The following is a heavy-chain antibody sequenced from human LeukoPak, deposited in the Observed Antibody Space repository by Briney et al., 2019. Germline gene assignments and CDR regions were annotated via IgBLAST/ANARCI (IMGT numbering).Heavy chain of an antibody. V-gene: IGHV3-20*04. J-gene: IGHJ4*02. CDR3: ARERYYYGSGSYYLDY. Sequence: PGGSLRLSCAASGFTFDDYGMSWVRQAPGKGLVWVALIYGDGSFTRYADSVKGRFTISRDNAKNSLYLQMNSLRAEDTAVYYCARERYYYGSGSYYLDYWGQGTLVTVSS. CDR1: GFTFDDYG. D-gene: IGHD3-10*01. CDR2: IYGDGSFT.